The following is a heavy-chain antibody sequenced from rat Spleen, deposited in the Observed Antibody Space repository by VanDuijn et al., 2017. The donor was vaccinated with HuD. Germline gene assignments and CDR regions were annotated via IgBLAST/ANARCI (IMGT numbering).Heavy chain of an antibody. J-gene: IGHJ2*01. CDR3: ARHGLGEDY. D-gene: IGHD5-1*01. V-gene: IGHV5-7*01. Sequence: EVQLVESGGGLVQPGRSLKLSCVASGFTFSSFTMAWVRQAPKKGLEWVATISYDGSSTYYRDSVKGRFTISRDNAKSTLYLQMDSLRSEDTATYYCARHGLGEDYWGQGVMVTVSS. CDR2: ISYDGSST. CDR1: GFTFSSFT.